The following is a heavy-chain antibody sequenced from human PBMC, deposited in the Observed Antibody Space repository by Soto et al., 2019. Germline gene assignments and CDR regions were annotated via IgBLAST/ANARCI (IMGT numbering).Heavy chain of an antibody. Sequence: SETLSLTCTVPAGSTSSYYWSWLRQPPGKGLEWIGYNSYSGSTDYNPSLKSRVTISVDTSKNQFSLKLSSATAADTAVYYCARHGGSYSFDYWGQGTLVTVS. CDR2: NSYSGST. CDR3: ARHGGSYSFDY. D-gene: IGHD1-26*01. V-gene: IGHV4-59*08. CDR1: AGSTSSYY. J-gene: IGHJ4*02.